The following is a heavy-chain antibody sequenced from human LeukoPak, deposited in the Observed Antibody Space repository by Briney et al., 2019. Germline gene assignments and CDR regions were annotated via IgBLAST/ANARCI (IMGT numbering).Heavy chain of an antibody. Sequence: GASVKVSCKASGYTFTGYYMHWVRQAPGQGLEWMGWINPNSGGTNYAQKFQGRGTMTRDTSISTAYMELSRLRSDDTAVYYCARRDCGGDCPSQHWGQGTLVTVSS. CDR2: INPNSGGT. CDR1: GYTFTGYY. V-gene: IGHV1-2*02. CDR3: ARRDCGGDCPSQH. D-gene: IGHD2-21*01. J-gene: IGHJ1*01.